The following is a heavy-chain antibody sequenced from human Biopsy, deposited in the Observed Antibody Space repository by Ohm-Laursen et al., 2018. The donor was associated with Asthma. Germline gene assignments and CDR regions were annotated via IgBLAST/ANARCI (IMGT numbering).Heavy chain of an antibody. Sequence: GASVKVSCKASGVALSGYTFEWVRQARGLGLEWIAGIVFASGATNYAQNFQDRLTVTRDMSAGSVSMELRGLSSTDTAVYYCEAGRTSLQGESLIWGQGTLVSVSS. CDR2: IVFASGAT. D-gene: IGHD2/OR15-2a*01. CDR1: GVALSGYT. J-gene: IGHJ4*01. V-gene: IGHV1-58*01. CDR3: EAGRTSLQGESLI.